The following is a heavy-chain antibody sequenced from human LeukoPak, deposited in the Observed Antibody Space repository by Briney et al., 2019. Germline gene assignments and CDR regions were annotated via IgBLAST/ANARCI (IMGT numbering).Heavy chain of an antibody. CDR3: ARGGKGRAKLDY. V-gene: IGHV4-34*01. J-gene: IGHJ4*02. CDR1: GGPFSGYY. CDR2: INHSGST. D-gene: IGHD2-15*01. Sequence: SETLSLTCAVYGGPFSGYYWSWIRQPPGKGLEWIGEINHSGSTNYNPSLKSRVTISVDTSKNQFSLKLSSVTAADTAVYYCARGGKGRAKLDYWGQGTLVTVSS.